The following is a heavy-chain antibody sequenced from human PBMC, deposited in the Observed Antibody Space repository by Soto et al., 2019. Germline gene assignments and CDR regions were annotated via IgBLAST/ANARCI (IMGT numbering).Heavy chain of an antibody. CDR1: GYTFTAYH. CDR2: INPKFGDT. J-gene: IGHJ6*02. CDR3: ARNMDYYYGRGSGNGHGV. D-gene: IGHD3-10*02. Sequence: QVRLVQSGAEVKAPGDSVRVSCAASGYTFTAYHIHWVRQAPGQGLEWMGWINPKFGDTGYAQDFQGRVSMTSDMSISTVYMELSRLTSDDTAIYYCARNMDYYYGRGSGNGHGVWGQGTTVTVFS. V-gene: IGHV1-2*02.